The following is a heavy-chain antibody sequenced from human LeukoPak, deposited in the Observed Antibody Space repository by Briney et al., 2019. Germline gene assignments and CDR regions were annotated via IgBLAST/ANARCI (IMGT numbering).Heavy chain of an antibody. V-gene: IGHV4-59*08. CDR2: IDYSGST. J-gene: IGHJ4*02. CDR3: ARLNGGS. D-gene: IGHD3-16*01. Sequence: PSETMSLTCSVSGGSISSYCWSWIPQPPGKGLEWIGYIDYSGSTNYNPSLKSRVTISVDTSKNQFSLKLSSVTAADTAVYYCARLNGGSWGQGTLVTVSS. CDR1: GGSISSYC.